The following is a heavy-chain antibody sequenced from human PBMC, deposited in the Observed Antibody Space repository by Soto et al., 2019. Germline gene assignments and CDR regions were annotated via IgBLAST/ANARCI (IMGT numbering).Heavy chain of an antibody. J-gene: IGHJ4*02. D-gene: IGHD6-19*01. V-gene: IGHV3-30-3*01. CDR2: ISYEGSNK. CDR1: GFTFSSYA. Sequence: GGSLRLSCAASGFTFSSYAMHWVRQAPGKGLERVAVISYEGSNKYYADSVKGRFTISRDNSKNTLYLQMNSLRAEDTAVYNWARSSGWRYYFDYWGQETLLTVSS. CDR3: ARSSGWRYYFDY.